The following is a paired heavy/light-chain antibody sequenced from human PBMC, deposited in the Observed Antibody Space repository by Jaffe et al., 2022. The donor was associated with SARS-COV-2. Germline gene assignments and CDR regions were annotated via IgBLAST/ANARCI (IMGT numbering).Light chain of an antibody. CDR1: RNNVGGYNY. V-gene: IGLV2-11*01. CDR3: LAYAGKYTLL. J-gene: IGLJ3*02. CDR2: DVN. Sequence: QSALTQPRSVSGSPGQTVSISCTGSRNNVGGYNYVSWYQQLPGEVPRLIIFDVNRRPSGVPSRFSGTKFGNTASLTIAGLRPDDEADYYCLAYAGKYTLLFGAGTKVTVL.
Heavy chain of an antibody. CDR3: ARGESGYYDWTLHL. CDR1: GFNFSDYA. D-gene: IGHD3-22*01. V-gene: IGHV3-30*03. Sequence: QERLVESGGGVVQPGKSLRLSCTASGFNFSDYAMHWVRQAPGRGLEWLAIMSYDGRSHFYADSVGGRLTTSRDNFKNTLFLDMNSLRPDDSAVYYCARGESGYYDWTLHLWGQGTMVTVSS. J-gene: IGHJ3*01. CDR2: MSYDGRSH.